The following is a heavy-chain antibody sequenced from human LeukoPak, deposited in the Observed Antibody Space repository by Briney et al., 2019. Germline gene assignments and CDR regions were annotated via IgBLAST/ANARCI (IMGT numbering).Heavy chain of an antibody. V-gene: IGHV4-34*01. Sequence: SETLSLTRAVYRGSPSGYYWSWIRQPAGKGREWIGEIYHSGSTNYNPCLKSRVTISVDTSKDQFSLKLSSVTAADTAVYYCARGRGTGYYGSGSYYPTWGQGTLVTVSS. CDR2: IYHSGST. CDR1: RGSPSGYY. CDR3: ARGRGTGYYGSGSYYPT. J-gene: IGHJ5*02. D-gene: IGHD3-10*01.